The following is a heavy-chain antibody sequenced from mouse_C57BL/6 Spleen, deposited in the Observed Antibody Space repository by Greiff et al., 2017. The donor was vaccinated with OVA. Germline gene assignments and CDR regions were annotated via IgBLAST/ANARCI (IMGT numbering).Heavy chain of an antibody. J-gene: IGHJ2*01. V-gene: IGHV5-4*03. Sequence: EVNVVESGGGLVKPGGSLKLSCAASGFTFSSYAMSWVRQTPEKRLEWVATISDGGSYTYYPDNVKGRFTISRDNAKNNLYLQMSHLKSEDTAMYYCARGGGHSSLYYFDYWGQGTTLTVSS. CDR3: ARGGGHSSLYYFDY. CDR1: GFTFSSYA. D-gene: IGHD3-1*01. CDR2: ISDGGSYT.